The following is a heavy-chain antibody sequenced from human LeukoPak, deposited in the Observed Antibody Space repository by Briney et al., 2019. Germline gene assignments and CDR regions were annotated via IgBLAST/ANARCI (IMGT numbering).Heavy chain of an antibody. CDR1: GFTFRSYA. Sequence: GGSLRLSCAASGFTFRSYAMNWVRQAPGKGLEWVSVISGSGSSTFYADSVKGRFTISRDNSKNTLYLQMNSLRPEDTSVYYCARSPTSWYFDYWGQGTLVTVSS. V-gene: IGHV3-23*01. J-gene: IGHJ4*02. CDR2: ISGSGSST. D-gene: IGHD2-2*01. CDR3: ARSPTSWYFDY.